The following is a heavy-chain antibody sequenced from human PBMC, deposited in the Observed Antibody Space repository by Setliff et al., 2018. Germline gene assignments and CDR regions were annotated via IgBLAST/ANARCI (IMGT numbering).Heavy chain of an antibody. J-gene: IGHJ4*02. V-gene: IGHV4-34*01. CDR2: INHGGST. Sequence: TSETLSLTCAVYGGSFSTYYWIWIRQPPGKGLEWIGEINHGGSTNYNPSLESRVTISVDTSNNQFSLKLSSVTAADTAVYYCARGIRVGVGAANYWGLGTLVTVSS. CDR3: ARGIRVGVGAANY. CDR1: GGSFSTYY. D-gene: IGHD1-26*01.